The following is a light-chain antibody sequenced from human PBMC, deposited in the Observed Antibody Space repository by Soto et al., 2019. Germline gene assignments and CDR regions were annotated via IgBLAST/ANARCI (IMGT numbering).Light chain of an antibody. V-gene: IGKV4-1*01. J-gene: IGKJ1*01. Sequence: DIVMTQSPDSLAVSLGERATINCKSSQSVLYSSNNKNYLAWYQQKPGQHPKLLIYWASTRESGVPDRFSGSGSGTDFTLTVSSLQAEDVAVYYFQQYYSTPPTFGQGTKVEIK. CDR1: QSVLYSSNNKNY. CDR3: QQYYSTPPT. CDR2: WAS.